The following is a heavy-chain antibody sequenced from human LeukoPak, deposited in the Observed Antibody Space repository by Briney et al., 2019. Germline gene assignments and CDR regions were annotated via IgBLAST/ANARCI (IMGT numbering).Heavy chain of an antibody. V-gene: IGHV3-66*02. D-gene: IGHD3-22*01. Sequence: GGSLRLSCAASGFTVSSNYMSWVRQAPGKGLEWVSVIYSGGSTYYADSVKGRFTIPRDNSKNTLYLQMNSLRAEDTAVYYCARVYYYDSSGYLRYFDYWGQGTLVTVSS. CDR1: GFTVSSNY. CDR2: IYSGGST. J-gene: IGHJ4*02. CDR3: ARVYYYDSSGYLRYFDY.